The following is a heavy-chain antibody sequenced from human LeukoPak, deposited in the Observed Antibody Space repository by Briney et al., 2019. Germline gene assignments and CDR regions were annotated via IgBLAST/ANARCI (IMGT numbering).Heavy chain of an antibody. CDR2: IYTGGST. CDR1: GGSISSYY. CDR3: ARLTVTSTDAFDI. Sequence: SETLSLTCTVSGGSISSYYWSWIRQPPGKGLEWIGYIYTGGSTNYNPSLKSRVTISVDTSKNQFSLKLSSVTAADTAVYYCARLTVTSTDAFDIWGQGTMVTVSS. D-gene: IGHD4-17*01. V-gene: IGHV4-4*09. J-gene: IGHJ3*02.